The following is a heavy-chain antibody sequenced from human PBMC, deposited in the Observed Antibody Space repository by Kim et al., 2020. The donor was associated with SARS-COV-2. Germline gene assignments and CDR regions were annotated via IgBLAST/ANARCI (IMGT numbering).Heavy chain of an antibody. D-gene: IGHD3-16*01. CDR3: AREALRPIYTVGDY. J-gene: IGHJ4*02. V-gene: IGHV1-46*01. Sequence: AKKFQGRVTMTRDTSTSTVYMELSSLRSEDTAVYYCAREALRPIYTVGDYWGQGTLVTVSS.